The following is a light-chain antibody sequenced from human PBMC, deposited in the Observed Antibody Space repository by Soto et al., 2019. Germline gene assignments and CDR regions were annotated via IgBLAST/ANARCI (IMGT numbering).Light chain of an antibody. CDR2: DVS. J-gene: IGLJ1*01. V-gene: IGLV2-14*01. Sequence: QSVLTQPASVSGSPGQSITISCTGTSSDVGGYNYVSWYQQHPGKAPKLMICDVSNRPSGVSNRFSGSKSGNTASLTISGLQAEDEADYYCSSYTSSSTDVFGTGTQLTVL. CDR3: SSYTSSSTDV. CDR1: SSDVGGYNY.